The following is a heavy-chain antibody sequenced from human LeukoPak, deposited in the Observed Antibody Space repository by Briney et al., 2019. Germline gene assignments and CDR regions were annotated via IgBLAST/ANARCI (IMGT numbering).Heavy chain of an antibody. J-gene: IGHJ6*02. CDR3: ARGLEPTDYCYGMDV. CDR2: ISAYNGNT. D-gene: IGHD6-19*01. V-gene: IGHV1-18*01. Sequence: RASVKVSCKASGYTFTSYGISWVRQAPGQGLEWMGWISAYNGNTNYAQKLQGRVTMTTDTSTSTAYMELRSLRSDDTAVYYCARGLEPTDYCYGMDVWGQGTTVTVSS. CDR1: GYTFTSYG.